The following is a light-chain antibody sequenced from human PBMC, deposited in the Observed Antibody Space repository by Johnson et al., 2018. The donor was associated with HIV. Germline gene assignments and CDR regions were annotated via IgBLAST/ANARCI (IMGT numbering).Light chain of an antibody. CDR2: EDT. V-gene: IGLV1-51*02. CDR1: TSNIGNNY. J-gene: IGLJ1*01. CDR3: ETWYNSLNVGHV. Sequence: QSVLTQPPSVSAAPGQKVTISCSGSTSNIGNNYVSWFQQLPGTAPKLLIYEDTKRPSGIPDRFSGSKSGTSATLAITGLQTWDEADYYCETWYNSLNVGHVFGTGTKVTVL.